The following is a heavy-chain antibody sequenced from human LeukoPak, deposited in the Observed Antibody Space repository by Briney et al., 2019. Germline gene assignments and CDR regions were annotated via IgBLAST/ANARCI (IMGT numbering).Heavy chain of an antibody. CDR2: MNPNSGNT. D-gene: IGHD3-9*01. CDR1: GYTFTSYD. Sequence: ASVKVSCKASGYTFTSYDINWVRQATGQGLEWMGWMNPNSGNTGYAQKFQGRVTMTRNTSISTAYMELSSLRSEDTAVYYCARDLDPSSYDVLTGYIAFDIWGQGTLVTVSS. CDR3: ARDLDPSSYDVLTGYIAFDI. V-gene: IGHV1-8*01. J-gene: IGHJ3*02.